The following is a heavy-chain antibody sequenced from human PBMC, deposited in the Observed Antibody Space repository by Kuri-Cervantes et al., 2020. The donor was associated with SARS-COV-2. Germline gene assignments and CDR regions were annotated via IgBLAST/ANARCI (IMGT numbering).Heavy chain of an antibody. J-gene: IGHJ5*02. Sequence: ASVKVSCKASGYTFTSYAMHWVRQAPGQRLEWMGWINAGNGNTKYSQKFQGRVTITRDTSASTAYMELSSLRSEDTAVYYCVSGRGGSAYIWRGGGAWFDPWGQGTLVTVSS. CDR2: INAGNGNT. D-gene: IGHD3-3*01. V-gene: IGHV1-3*01. CDR3: VSGRGGSAYIWRGGGAWFDP. CDR1: GYTFTSYA.